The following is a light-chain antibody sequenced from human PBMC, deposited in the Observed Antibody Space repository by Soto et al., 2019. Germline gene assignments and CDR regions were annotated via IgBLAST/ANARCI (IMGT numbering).Light chain of an antibody. CDR2: GAS. CDR1: QSVSSSY. CDR3: QQYGSSPIP. V-gene: IGKV3-20*01. J-gene: IGKJ5*01. Sequence: EIRFTQSPGTLSLSTGERATLSCRASQSVSSSYLAWYQQKPGQAPRLLIYGASSRATGIPDRFSGSGSGTDFTLTISRLEPEDFAVYYCQQYGSSPIPFGQGTRLEIK.